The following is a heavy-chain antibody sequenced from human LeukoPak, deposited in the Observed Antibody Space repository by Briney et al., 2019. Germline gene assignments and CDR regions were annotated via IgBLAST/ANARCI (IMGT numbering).Heavy chain of an antibody. CDR1: GGSISSGSYY. Sequence: SETLSLTCTVSGGSISSGSYYWSWIRQPAGKGLEWIGRIYSSGSTNYNPSLKSRVTMSVDTSKNQLSLKLSSLTAADTAVYYCARVHSYGYGDYWGQGTLVTVSS. D-gene: IGHD5-18*01. CDR2: IYSSGST. J-gene: IGHJ4*02. CDR3: ARVHSYGYGDY. V-gene: IGHV4-61*02.